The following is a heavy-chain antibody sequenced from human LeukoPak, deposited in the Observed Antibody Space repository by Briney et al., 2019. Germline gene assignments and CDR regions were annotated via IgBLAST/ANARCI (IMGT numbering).Heavy chain of an antibody. J-gene: IGHJ5*02. CDR2: FDPEDGET. V-gene: IGHV1-24*01. D-gene: IGHD3-3*01. CDR3: AGYYDFWSGPRVGNWFDP. Sequence: ASVKVSCKVSGYTLTELSMHWVRQAPGKGLEWMGGFDPEDGETIYAQKFQGRVTITADESTSTAYMELSSLRSEDTAVYYCAGYYDFWSGPRVGNWFDPWGQGTLVTASS. CDR1: GYTLTELS.